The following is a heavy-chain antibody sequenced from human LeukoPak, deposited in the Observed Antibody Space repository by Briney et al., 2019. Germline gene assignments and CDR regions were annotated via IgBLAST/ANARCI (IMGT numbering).Heavy chain of an antibody. V-gene: IGHV3-48*01. CDR1: RFTFSSYG. CDR2: ISSSSGTI. D-gene: IGHD2-15*01. Sequence: PGGSLRLSCAASRFTFSSYGMSWVRQAPGKGLEWVSYISSSSGTINYADSVKGRFTISRDNAKNSLYLQMNSLRVEDTAVYYCAGRSGPDDYWGQGTLVTVSS. CDR3: AGRSGPDDY. J-gene: IGHJ4*02.